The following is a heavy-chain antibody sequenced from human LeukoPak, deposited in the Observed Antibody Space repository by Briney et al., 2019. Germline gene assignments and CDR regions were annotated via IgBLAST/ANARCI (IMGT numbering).Heavy chain of an antibody. V-gene: IGHV3-48*01. CDR3: ARDLTLTYYYDIRQDY. CDR1: GFTFSSYS. CDR2: ISSSSSTI. Sequence: GGSLRLSCAASGFTFSSYSMNWVRQAPGKGLEWVSYISSSSSTIYYADSVKGRFTISRDNAKNSLYLQMNSLRAEDTAVYYCARDLTLTYYYDIRQDYWGQGTLVTVSS. D-gene: IGHD3-22*01. J-gene: IGHJ4*02.